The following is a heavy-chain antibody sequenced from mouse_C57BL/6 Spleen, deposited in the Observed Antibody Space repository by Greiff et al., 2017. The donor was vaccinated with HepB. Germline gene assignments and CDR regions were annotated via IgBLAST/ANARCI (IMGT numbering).Heavy chain of an antibody. CDR2: ISSGSSTI. J-gene: IGHJ4*01. CDR1: GFTFSDYG. Sequence: EVKVVESGGGLVKPGGSLKLSCAASGFTFSDYGMHWVRQAPEKGLEWVAYISSGSSTIYYADTVKGRFTISRDNAKNTLFLQMTSLRSEDTAMYNCARWGYDNYYAMDYWGQGTSVTVSS. CDR3: ARWGYDNYYAMDY. V-gene: IGHV5-17*01. D-gene: IGHD2-2*01.